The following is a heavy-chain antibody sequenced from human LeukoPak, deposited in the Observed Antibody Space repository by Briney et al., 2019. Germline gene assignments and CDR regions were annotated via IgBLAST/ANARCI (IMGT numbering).Heavy chain of an antibody. CDR2: INHSGSN. D-gene: IGHD3-22*01. CDR3: ARSPYYYDSSGYPIDY. V-gene: IGHV4-34*01. Sequence: PSETLSLTCAVYGGSFSGYYWSWVRQPPGKGLEWIGEINHSGSNNYNPSLKSRVTISVDTSKNQFSLKLSSVTAADTAVYYCARSPYYYDSSGYPIDYWGQGTLVTVSS. CDR1: GGSFSGYY. J-gene: IGHJ4*02.